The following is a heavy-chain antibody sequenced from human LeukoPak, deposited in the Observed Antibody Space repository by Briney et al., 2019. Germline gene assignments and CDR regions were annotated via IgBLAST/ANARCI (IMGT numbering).Heavy chain of an antibody. V-gene: IGHV5-51*01. CDR2: IYPGDSDT. J-gene: IGHJ4*02. CDR3: ARHYCSSTSCYGPLGAPFDY. CDR1: GSSFTSYW. D-gene: IGHD2-2*01. Sequence: GESLQISCQGSGSSFTSYWIGWVRQMPGKGLEWMGIIYPGDSDTRYSPSFQGQVTISADKSISTAYLQWSSLKASDTAMYYCARHYCSSTSCYGPLGAPFDYWGQGTLVTVSS.